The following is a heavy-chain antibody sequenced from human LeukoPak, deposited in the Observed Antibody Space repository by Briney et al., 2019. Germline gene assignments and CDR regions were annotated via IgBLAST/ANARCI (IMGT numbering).Heavy chain of an antibody. CDR3: ARESSGPSFDY. CDR1: GFTFSTYS. CDR2: ISRSSSFI. J-gene: IGHJ4*02. D-gene: IGHD6-19*01. Sequence: GGSLRLSCAASGFTFSTYSVNWVRQAPGKGLEWVSSISRSSSFIYYADSVKGRFTITRDNAKNSLYLQMNSLRAEDTAVYYCARESSGPSFDYWGQGTLVTVSS. V-gene: IGHV3-21*01.